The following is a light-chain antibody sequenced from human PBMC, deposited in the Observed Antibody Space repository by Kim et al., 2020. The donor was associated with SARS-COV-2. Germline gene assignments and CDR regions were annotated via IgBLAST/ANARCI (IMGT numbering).Light chain of an antibody. J-gene: IGLJ3*02. CDR3: SSFTSDTTLL. Sequence: GQSIAISCTGTSGDIGGYNSVSWYQQHSGKVPKVIIYDVTKRPSGVSDRFSGSKSGNTASLTISGLQAEDEADYYCSSFTSDTTLLFGGGTKVTVL. CDR1: SGDIGGYNS. CDR2: DVT. V-gene: IGLV2-14*03.